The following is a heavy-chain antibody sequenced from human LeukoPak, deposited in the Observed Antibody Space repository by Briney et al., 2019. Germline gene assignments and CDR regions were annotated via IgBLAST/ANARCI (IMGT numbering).Heavy chain of an antibody. J-gene: IGHJ4*02. CDR2: IYYSGST. CDR1: GGSISSYY. V-gene: IGHV4-59*01. CDR3: ARGSRGYSYGYSGYFDY. Sequence: SETLSLTCTVSGGSISSYYWSWIRQPPGKGLEWIGYIYYSGSTNYNPSLKSRVTISVDTSKNQFSLKLSSVTAADTAVYYCARGSRGYSYGYSGYFDYWGQGTLVTISS. D-gene: IGHD5-18*01.